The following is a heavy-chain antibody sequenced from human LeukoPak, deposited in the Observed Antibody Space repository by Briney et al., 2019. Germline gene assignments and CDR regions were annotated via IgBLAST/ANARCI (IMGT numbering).Heavy chain of an antibody. Sequence: PGRSLRLSCAASGFTVSGNYMSWVRQAPGKGLQWVSTIYKEGNTFYADSVRGRFTLSRDNSKNTLYLQMNSPRAEDTAIYYCARESVTSGWYLYWGQGTLVTVSS. CDR3: ARESVTSGWYLY. D-gene: IGHD6-19*01. CDR2: IYKEGNT. J-gene: IGHJ4*02. V-gene: IGHV3-53*01. CDR1: GFTVSGNY.